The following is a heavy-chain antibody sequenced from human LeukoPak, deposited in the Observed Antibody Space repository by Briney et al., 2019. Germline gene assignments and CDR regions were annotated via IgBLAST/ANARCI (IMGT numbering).Heavy chain of an antibody. D-gene: IGHD3-22*01. CDR2: ICYSGSS. CDR1: GSSISSGDYY. J-gene: IGHJ3*02. Sequence: SQTLSLTCTVSGSSISSGDYYWSWIRQPPGKGLKWLGYICYSGSSYYTTSLKSRVSRAVDTSNTQFCLPLSSVTAADTAVYYCSSEGYYDSRGVAFDIWGQGTMVTVSS. CDR3: SSEGYYDSRGVAFDI. V-gene: IGHV4-30-4*01.